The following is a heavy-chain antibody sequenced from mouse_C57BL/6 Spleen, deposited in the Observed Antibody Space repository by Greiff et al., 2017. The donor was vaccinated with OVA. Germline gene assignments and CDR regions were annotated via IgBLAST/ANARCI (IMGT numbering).Heavy chain of an antibody. Sequence: VQLQQSGPELVKPGASVKISCKASGYTFTDYYMNWVKQSHGKSLEWIGDINPNNGGTSYNQKFKGKATLTVDKSSSTAYMELRSLTSEDSAVYYCAGITTVVATDYAMDYWGQGTSVTVSS. J-gene: IGHJ4*01. D-gene: IGHD1-1*01. CDR3: AGITTVVATDYAMDY. CDR1: GYTFTDYY. V-gene: IGHV1-26*01. CDR2: INPNNGGT.